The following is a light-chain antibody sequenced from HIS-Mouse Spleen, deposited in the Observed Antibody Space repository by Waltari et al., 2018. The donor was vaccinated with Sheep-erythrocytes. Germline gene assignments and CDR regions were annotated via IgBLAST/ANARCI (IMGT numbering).Light chain of an antibody. Sequence: SYELTQPPSVSVSPGQTASITCSGDKLGDKYACWYQQNPGQSPVLVIYPDSKRPSGIPERFSGSNSGNTATLTISGTQAMDEADYYCQAWDSSTAVFGGGTKLTVL. CDR2: PDS. CDR3: QAWDSSTAV. J-gene: IGLJ2*01. V-gene: IGLV3-1*01. CDR1: KLGDKY.